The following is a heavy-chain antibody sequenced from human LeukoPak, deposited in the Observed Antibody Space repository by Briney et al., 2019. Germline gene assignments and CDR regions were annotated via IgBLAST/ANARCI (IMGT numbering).Heavy chain of an antibody. CDR2: ISSSSSTI. V-gene: IGHV3-48*04. CDR3: AKVPSYYFDSSGYSKFDY. Sequence: GGSRRLSCAASGFTFSSYSMNWVRQAPGKGLEWVSYISSSSSTIYYADSVKGRFTISRDNSKNTLYLQMNSLRAEDTAVYYCAKVPSYYFDSSGYSKFDYWGQGTLVTVSS. D-gene: IGHD3-22*01. J-gene: IGHJ4*02. CDR1: GFTFSSYS.